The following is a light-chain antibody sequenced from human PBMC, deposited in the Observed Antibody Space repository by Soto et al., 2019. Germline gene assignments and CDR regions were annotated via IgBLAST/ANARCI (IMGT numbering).Light chain of an antibody. CDR1: QSVRSN. CDR2: GAS. J-gene: IGKJ4*01. Sequence: EIVMTQSPATQSVSPGERATLSCRASQSVRSNLAWYHQKPGQAPRLLIYGASTRATGIPARFSGSGSGTEFTLTISSLQSEDFAVYYCQQYNNWPSLTFGGGTKVEIK. CDR3: QQYNNWPSLT. V-gene: IGKV3-15*01.